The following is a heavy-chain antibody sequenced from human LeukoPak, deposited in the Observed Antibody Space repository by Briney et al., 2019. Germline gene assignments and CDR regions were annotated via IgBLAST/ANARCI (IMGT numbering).Heavy chain of an antibody. CDR1: GFTFSTYA. J-gene: IGHJ6*03. Sequence: PGGSLRLSCAASGFTFSTYAMIWVRQAPGKGLEWVSAISGSGGYTYYADSVKGRFTISRDNSKNTLYLQMDSLRAEDTAVYYCEKAPCDNYDYYMGVWGKGTTVTVSS. CDR3: EKAPCDNYDYYMGV. V-gene: IGHV3-23*01. CDR2: ISGSGGYT.